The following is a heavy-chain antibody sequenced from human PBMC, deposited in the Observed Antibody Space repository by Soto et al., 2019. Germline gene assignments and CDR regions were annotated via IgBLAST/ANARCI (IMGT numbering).Heavy chain of an antibody. CDR1: GYSISSGYY. CDR2: IYHSGTT. CDR3: ARSLLTSSWYAGS. D-gene: IGHD6-13*01. V-gene: IGHV4-38-2*01. Sequence: SETLSLTCFVSGYSISSGYYWGWIRQPPGKGLEWIGSIYHSGTTYYNPSLKSRVTISLDTSRNQFSLKLTSVTAADTAVYYCARSLLTSSWYAGSWGQGTLVTVSS. J-gene: IGHJ5*02.